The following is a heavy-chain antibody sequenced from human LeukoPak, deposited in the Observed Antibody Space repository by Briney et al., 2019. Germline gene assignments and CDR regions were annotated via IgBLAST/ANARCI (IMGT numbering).Heavy chain of an antibody. J-gene: IGHJ6*03. CDR3: ARPVLRFLEWFPFSYMDV. Sequence: PGGSLRLSCAASGFTFSSYSMNWVRQAPGKGLEWVASIRSSSSYIDYADSVKGRFTISRDNAKNSLYLQMNSLRAEDTAVYYCARPVLRFLEWFPFSYMDVWGKGTTVTVSS. V-gene: IGHV3-21*01. CDR1: GFTFSSYS. D-gene: IGHD3-3*01. CDR2: IRSSSSYI.